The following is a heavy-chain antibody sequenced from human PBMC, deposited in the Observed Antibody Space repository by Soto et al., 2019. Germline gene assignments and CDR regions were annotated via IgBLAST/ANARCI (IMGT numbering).Heavy chain of an antibody. D-gene: IGHD3-22*01. V-gene: IGHV4-61*01. CDR3: ARDSRPNYYDSSGYYP. CDR1: GGSVSSGSYY. CDR2: IYYSGST. J-gene: IGHJ5*02. Sequence: PSETLSLTCTVSGGSVSSGSYYWSWIRQPPGKGLEWIGYIYYSGSTNYNPSLKSRVTISVDTSKNQFSLKLSSVTAADTAVYYCARDSRPNYYDSSGYYPWGQGTLVTVS.